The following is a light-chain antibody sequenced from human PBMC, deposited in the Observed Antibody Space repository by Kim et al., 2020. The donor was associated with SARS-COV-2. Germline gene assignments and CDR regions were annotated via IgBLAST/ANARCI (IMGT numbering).Light chain of an antibody. CDR2: WAS. CDR1: QTVLYNSNNKNY. V-gene: IGKV4-1*01. Sequence: DIVMTQSPDSLAVALGERATLNCKSSQTVLYNSNNKNYLAWYQQKPGQAPKLPIYWASIRESGVSDRFSGSGSETDFTLTISSLQAEDVAVYYCQQYNSTPPSFGQGTKLAI. J-gene: IGKJ2*03. CDR3: QQYNSTPPS.